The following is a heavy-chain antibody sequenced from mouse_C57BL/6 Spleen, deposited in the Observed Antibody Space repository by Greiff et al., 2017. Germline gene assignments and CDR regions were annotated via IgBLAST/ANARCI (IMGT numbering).Heavy chain of an antibody. D-gene: IGHD3-1*01. J-gene: IGHJ2*01. V-gene: IGHV1-81*01. CDR1: CYTFTSYG. CDR2: IYPRSGNT. Sequence: QVQLKQSGAELARPGASVKLSCKASCYTFTSYGISWVKQRTGQGLEWIGEIYPRSGNTYYNEKFKGKATLTADKSSSTAYMELRSLTSEDSAVYFCAILGGDYFDYWGQGTTLTVSS. CDR3: AILGGDYFDY.